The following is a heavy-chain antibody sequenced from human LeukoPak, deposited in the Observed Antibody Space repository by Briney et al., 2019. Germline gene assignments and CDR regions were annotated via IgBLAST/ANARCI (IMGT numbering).Heavy chain of an antibody. D-gene: IGHD6-13*01. V-gene: IGHV4-34*01. CDR2: INHSGST. CDR1: GGPFSGYY. CDR3: ARTYSSSWPFDY. Sequence: SETLSLTCAVYGGPFSGYYWSWIRQPPGKGLEWIGEINHSGSTNYNPSLKSRVTISVDTSKNQFSLKLSSVTAADTAVYYCARTYSSSWPFDYWGQGTLVTVSS. J-gene: IGHJ4*02.